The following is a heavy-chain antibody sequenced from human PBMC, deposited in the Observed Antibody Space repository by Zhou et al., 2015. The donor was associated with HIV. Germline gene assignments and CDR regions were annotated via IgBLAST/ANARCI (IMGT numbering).Heavy chain of an antibody. CDR1: GGTFSSYA. D-gene: IGHD3-3*01. Sequence: QVQLVQSGAEVKKPGSSVKVSCKASGGTFSSYAISWVRQAPGQGLEWMGGIIPIFGTANYAQKFQGRVTITADESTSTAYMELSSLRSEDTAVYYCARFRNEVDFWSGYYPSYFDYWGQGTLVTVSS. CDR2: IIPIFGTA. CDR3: ARFRNEVDFWSGYYPSYFDY. V-gene: IGHV1-69*01. J-gene: IGHJ4*02.